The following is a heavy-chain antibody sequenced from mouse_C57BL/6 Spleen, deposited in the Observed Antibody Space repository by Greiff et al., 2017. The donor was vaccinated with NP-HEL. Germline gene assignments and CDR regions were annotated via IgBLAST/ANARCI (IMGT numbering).Heavy chain of an antibody. D-gene: IGHD3-2*02. J-gene: IGHJ3*01. CDR3: ARSSSAGGFAY. V-gene: IGHV1-4*01. Sequence: QVQLQQSGAELARPGASVKMSCKASGYTFTSYTMHWVKQRPGQGLEWIGYINPSSGYTKYNQKFKDKATLTVDKSSSTAYMQLSSLTSEDSAVYYCARSSSAGGFAYWGQGTLVTVSA. CDR2: INPSSGYT. CDR1: GYTFTSYT.